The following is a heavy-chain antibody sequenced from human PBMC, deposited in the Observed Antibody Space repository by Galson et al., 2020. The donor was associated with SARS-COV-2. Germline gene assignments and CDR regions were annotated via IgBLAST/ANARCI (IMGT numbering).Heavy chain of an antibody. Sequence: GGSLRLSCAASGFSYDMHWVRQAPGKGLEWVAVISYDGSNKYYADSVKGRFTISRDNSKNTLYLQMNSLRAEDTAVYYCSYMVRGSHGVDYWGQGTLVTVSS. CDR3: SYMVRGSHGVDY. J-gene: IGHJ4*02. CDR2: ISYDGSNK. D-gene: IGHD3-10*01. CDR1: GFSYD. V-gene: IGHV3-30*03.